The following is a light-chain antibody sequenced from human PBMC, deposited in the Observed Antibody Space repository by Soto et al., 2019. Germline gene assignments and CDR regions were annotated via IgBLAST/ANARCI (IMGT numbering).Light chain of an antibody. Sequence: QSVLTQPASVSGSPGQSITISCTGTSSDVGGYDYVSWYQQLPGKAPKLMIYDVNNRPSGVSNRFSGSKSGNTASLTISGLQAEDEADYYCSPYTGTSTFVFGGGTKLTVL. J-gene: IGLJ1*01. V-gene: IGLV2-14*01. CDR3: SPYTGTSTFV. CDR2: DVN. CDR1: SSDVGGYDY.